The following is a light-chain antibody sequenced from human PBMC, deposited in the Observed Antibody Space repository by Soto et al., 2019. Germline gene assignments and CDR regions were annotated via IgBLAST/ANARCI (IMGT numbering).Light chain of an antibody. V-gene: IGKV3-11*01. Sequence: VLTHARSALSVSPGERATVASRASQSIGLAIAWYRHKPGQAPRLLIFDASQRATGIPARFRGSGSGTDFTLSISSLEPEDFADYYCQQRSNWPLTFGGGTKADI. J-gene: IGKJ4*01. CDR2: DAS. CDR1: QSIGLA. CDR3: QQRSNWPLT.